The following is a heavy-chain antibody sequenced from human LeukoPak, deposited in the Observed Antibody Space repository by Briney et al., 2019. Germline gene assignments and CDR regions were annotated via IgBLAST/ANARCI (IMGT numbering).Heavy chain of an antibody. Sequence: ASVKVSCKASGHTFTSYDINWVRQATGQGPEWTGWVNPNSGNTGYAQKFQGRVTMTRNTSISTAYMEVSSLTSEDTAVYYCARRYKNVVVPGYYMDVWGKGTTVTVSS. V-gene: IGHV1-8*01. J-gene: IGHJ6*03. CDR3: ARRYKNVVVPGYYMDV. CDR2: VNPNSGNT. D-gene: IGHD2/OR15-2a*01. CDR1: GHTFTSYD.